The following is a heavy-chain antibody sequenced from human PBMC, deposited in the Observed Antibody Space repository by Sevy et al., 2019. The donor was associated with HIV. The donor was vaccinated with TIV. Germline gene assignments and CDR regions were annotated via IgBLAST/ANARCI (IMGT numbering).Heavy chain of an antibody. V-gene: IGHV3-9*01. D-gene: IGHD3-22*01. CDR1: GFTFDEYA. Sequence: GGSLRLSCAASGFTFDEYAMHWVRQAPGKGLEWVAGISSKSGSIGYVDSVKGRFTISRDNAKNSLYLQMNSLRGEDTALYYCVKDALTYYDSSGRMDVWGQGTTVTVSS. CDR3: VKDALTYYDSSGRMDV. J-gene: IGHJ6*02. CDR2: ISSKSGSI.